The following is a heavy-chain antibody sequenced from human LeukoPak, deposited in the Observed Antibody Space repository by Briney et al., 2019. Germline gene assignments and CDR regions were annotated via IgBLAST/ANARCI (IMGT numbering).Heavy chain of an antibody. CDR2: IYSGGST. J-gene: IGHJ1*01. CDR1: GFSVSNNY. CDR3: ASDSYSPEYFQH. D-gene: IGHD2-15*01. V-gene: IGHV3-66*01. Sequence: GGSLRLSRAASGFSVSNNYMSWVRQAPGKGLEWVSVIYSGGSTFYADSVKGRFTISRDNSKNTLYLQMNSLRAEDTAVYYCASDSYSPEYFQHWGQGTLVTVSS.